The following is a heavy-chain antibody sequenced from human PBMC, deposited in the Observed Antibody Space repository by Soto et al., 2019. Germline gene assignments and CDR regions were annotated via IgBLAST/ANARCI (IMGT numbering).Heavy chain of an antibody. J-gene: IGHJ4*02. CDR2: ISGSGGTI. Sequence: EVQLVESGGGLVQPGGSLRLSCAGSGFTFSTYSMDWVSQAPGKGLEWISYISGSGGTIYYADSVKGRFTVSRDNAKNSLYLQMSSLRDEDTAVYYCVRDAGSLGYWGQGTLVTVSS. CDR3: VRDAGSLGY. CDR1: GFTFSTYS. V-gene: IGHV3-48*02.